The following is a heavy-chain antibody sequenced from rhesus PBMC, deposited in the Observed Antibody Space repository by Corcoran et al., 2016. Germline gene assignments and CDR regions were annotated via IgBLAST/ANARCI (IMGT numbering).Heavy chain of an antibody. CDR3: AGVYYGSGYRIDY. J-gene: IGHJ4*01. CDR2: ITYSGTT. Sequence: QVQLQESGPAVVKPSETLSLTCAVAGGSISSSNWWSWIRQSPGKGLEWIGYITYSGTTPYTPSLKGRVTISRDTSKNQFSLKLSSGTAADTAVYYCAGVYYGSGYRIDYWGQGVLVTVSS. D-gene: IGHD3-28*01. CDR1: GGSISSSNW. V-gene: IGHV4-122*02.